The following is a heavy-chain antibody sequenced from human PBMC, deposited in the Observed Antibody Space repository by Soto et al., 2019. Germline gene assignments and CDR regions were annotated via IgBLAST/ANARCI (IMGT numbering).Heavy chain of an antibody. J-gene: IGHJ3*01. V-gene: IGHV3-53*01. CDR1: GFTVSTNY. Sequence: EVQLVESGGGLIQPGGSLRLSCTASGFTVSTNYMAWVRRAAGKGLEWVSVIFASGKTYYADAVKGRFTVSRDNSQNTLFLQMSRLTVEDTAVYYCAGESPGFYGMSFHLWGQGTVVTVSS. D-gene: IGHD3-22*01. CDR3: AGESPGFYGMSFHL. CDR2: IFASGKT.